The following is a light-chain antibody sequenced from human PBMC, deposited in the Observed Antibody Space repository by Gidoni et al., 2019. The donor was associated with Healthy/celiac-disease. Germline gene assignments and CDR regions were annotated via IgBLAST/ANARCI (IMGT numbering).Light chain of an antibody. CDR3: QQYNNWPPWT. V-gene: IGKV3-15*01. CDR2: GAS. CDR1: QSVSSN. Sequence: SQSVSSNLAWYQQKPGQAPRLLIYGASTRATGIPARFSGSGSGTEFTLTISSLQSEDFAVYYCQQYNNWPPWTFGQGTKVEIK. J-gene: IGKJ1*01.